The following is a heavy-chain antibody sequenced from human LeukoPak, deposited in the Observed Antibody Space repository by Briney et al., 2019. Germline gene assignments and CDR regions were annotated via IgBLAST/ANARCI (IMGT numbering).Heavy chain of an antibody. CDR1: GFTFSDYY. CDR3: ARYPYDFWSGYYLPFDY. V-gene: IGHV3-11*01. CDR2: ISISGSTI. D-gene: IGHD3-3*01. Sequence: GGSLRLSCAASGFTFSDYYMSWIRQAPGKGLEGVSYISISGSTIYYADSVKGRFTISRDNAKNSLYMQMNSLRAEDTAVYYCARYPYDFWSGYYLPFDYWGQGTLVTVSS. J-gene: IGHJ4*02.